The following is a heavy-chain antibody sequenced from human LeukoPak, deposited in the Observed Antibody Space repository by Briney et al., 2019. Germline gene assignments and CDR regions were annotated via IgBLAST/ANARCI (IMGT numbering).Heavy chain of an antibody. V-gene: IGHV4-34*01. CDR3: ARVDIVVVPAALYNWFDP. D-gene: IGHD2-2*03. J-gene: IGHJ5*02. CDR1: GGSFSGYY. Sequence: SETLSLTCAVYGGSFSGYYWSWIRQPPGKGLEWIGENNHSGSTNYNPSLKSRVTISVDTSKNQFSLKLSSVTAADTAVYYCARVDIVVVPAALYNWFDPWGQGTLATVSS. CDR2: NNHSGST.